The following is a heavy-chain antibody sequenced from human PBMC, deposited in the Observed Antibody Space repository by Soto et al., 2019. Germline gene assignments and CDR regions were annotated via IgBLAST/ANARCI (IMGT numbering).Heavy chain of an antibody. J-gene: IGHJ3*02. Sequence: QVQLVQSGAEVKKPGSSVKVSCKASGGTFSSYAISWVRQAPGQGLEWMGGIIPIFGTANYAQKFQGRVTITADESTSTAYMELSSLRSEDTAVYYCARDPDYGDYGPPGIGAFDIWGQGTMVTVSS. D-gene: IGHD4-17*01. CDR2: IIPIFGTA. CDR1: GGTFSSYA. CDR3: ARDPDYGDYGPPGIGAFDI. V-gene: IGHV1-69*01.